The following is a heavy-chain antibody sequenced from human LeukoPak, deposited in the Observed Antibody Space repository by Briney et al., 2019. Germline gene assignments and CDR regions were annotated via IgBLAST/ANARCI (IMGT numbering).Heavy chain of an antibody. CDR2: INPSGGST. J-gene: IGHJ6*04. Sequence: ASVKVSCKASGYTFTSYYMHWVRQAPGQGLEWMGIINPSGGSTSYAQKFQGRVTMTRDTSTSTVYMELSSLRSEDTAVYYCARAPRGGGNYYYGRDVWGKGTTVTVSS. D-gene: IGHD3-16*01. CDR1: GYTFTSYY. V-gene: IGHV1-46*01. CDR3: ARAPRGGGNYYYGRDV.